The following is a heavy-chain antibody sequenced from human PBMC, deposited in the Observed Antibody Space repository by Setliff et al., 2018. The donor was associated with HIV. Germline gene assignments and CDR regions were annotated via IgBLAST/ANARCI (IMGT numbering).Heavy chain of an antibody. V-gene: IGHV4-39*01. CDR2: IFFSGSA. D-gene: IGHD3-22*01. CDR3: ARHDNYDSSGYYNLYYFDY. J-gene: IGHJ4*02. CDR1: DDSISRSNYY. Sequence: PSETLSLTCTVSDDSISRSNYYWGWLRQPPGKGLGWIGSIFFSGSAYYNPSLQSRVTISVDTSKDQFSLKLTSLTAADTAVYYCARHDNYDSSGYYNLYYFDYWGQGTLVTVSS.